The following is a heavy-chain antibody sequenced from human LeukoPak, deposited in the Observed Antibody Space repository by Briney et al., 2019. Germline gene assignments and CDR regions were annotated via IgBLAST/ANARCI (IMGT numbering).Heavy chain of an antibody. CDR2: TSYDGTNK. CDR1: GFTFSRNG. CDR3: ARGYGNYGWYFDY. D-gene: IGHD4-11*01. Sequence: GGSLRLSCTASGFTFSRNGMHWVRQAPGKGLEWVAVTSYDGTNKYYADSVQGRFTISRDNSKSTLFLQMTSLRTDDTAVYYCARGYGNYGWYFDYWGQGTLVTVSS. V-gene: IGHV3-30*03. J-gene: IGHJ4*02.